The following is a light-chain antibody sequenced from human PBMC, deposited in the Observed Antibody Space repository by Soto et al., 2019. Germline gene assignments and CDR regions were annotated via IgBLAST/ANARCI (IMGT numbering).Light chain of an antibody. CDR2: EVS. J-gene: IGLJ2*01. CDR1: SSDIGAYNY. V-gene: IGLV2-14*01. Sequence: QSALTQPASVSGSPGQSITLSCSGTSSDIGAYNYVSWYQHYPGKAPKLIIYEVSKRPSGVSTRFSGSKSGNTASLTISGLQADDEADYYCTSYTTTSSLGVFGGGTKLTVL. CDR3: TSYTTTSSLGV.